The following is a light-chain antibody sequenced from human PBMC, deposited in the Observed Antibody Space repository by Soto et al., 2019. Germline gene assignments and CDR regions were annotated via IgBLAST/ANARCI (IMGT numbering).Light chain of an antibody. CDR1: QTISTY. Sequence: DIQMTQSPSSLSASVGDRVTITCRASQTISTYWNWYQQKPGKAPRLLIYDASSLLSGVPSRFSGSGSGTDFTLTIASLQPEDFSTYYCQQSDSTPYTFGQGTKVEI. CDR2: DAS. V-gene: IGKV1-39*01. CDR3: QQSDSTPYT. J-gene: IGKJ2*01.